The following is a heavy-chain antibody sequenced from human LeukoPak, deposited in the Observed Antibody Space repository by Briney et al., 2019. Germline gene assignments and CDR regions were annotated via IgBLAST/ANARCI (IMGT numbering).Heavy chain of an antibody. V-gene: IGHV4-34*01. D-gene: IGHD3-3*01. J-gene: IGHJ5*02. CDR3: ARGGYRLRFLEWSPAGWFDP. Sequence: PSETLSLTCAVYGGSFSGYSWSWIRQPPGKGLEWIGEINHSGSTNYNPSLKSRVTISVDTSKNQFSLKLSSVTAADTAVYYCARGGYRLRFLEWSPAGWFDPWGQGTLVTVSS. CDR1: GGSFSGYS. CDR2: INHSGST.